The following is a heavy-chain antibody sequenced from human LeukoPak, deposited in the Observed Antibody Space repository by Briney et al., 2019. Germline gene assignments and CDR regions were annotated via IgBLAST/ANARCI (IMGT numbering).Heavy chain of an antibody. CDR2: ISGSGGST. V-gene: IGHV3-23*01. J-gene: IGHJ5*02. Sequence: PGGSLRLSCAASGFTFSSYAMSWVRQAPGKGLELVSAISGSGGSTYYADSVKGRFTISRDNSENTLYLQMNSLRAEDTAVYYCAKELYSSSWYWANWFDPWGQGTLVTVSS. D-gene: IGHD6-13*01. CDR3: AKELYSSSWYWANWFDP. CDR1: GFTFSSYA.